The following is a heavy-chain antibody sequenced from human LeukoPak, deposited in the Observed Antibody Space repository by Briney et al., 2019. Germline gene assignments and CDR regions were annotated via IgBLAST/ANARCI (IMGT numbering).Heavy chain of an antibody. J-gene: IGHJ3*02. Sequence: ASVTVSFKASGYTFTVYYMHWVRQAPGQGLEWMGWINPNSGGTNYAQKFQGRVSMTRDTSISTAYMELSRLRSDDTAVYYCARDGSGNSLDDAFDIWGQGTMVTVSS. V-gene: IGHV1-2*02. CDR3: ARDGSGNSLDDAFDI. D-gene: IGHD4-23*01. CDR1: GYTFTVYY. CDR2: INPNSGGT.